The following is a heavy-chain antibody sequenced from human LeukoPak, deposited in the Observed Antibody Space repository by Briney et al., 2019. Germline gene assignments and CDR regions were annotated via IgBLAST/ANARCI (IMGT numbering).Heavy chain of an antibody. CDR3: ARRSLRLAPDFDF. CDR2: ISGSGGST. V-gene: IGHV3-23*01. CDR1: GFTFSTYA. Sequence: GGSLRLSCAASGFTFSTYAMSWVRQAPGKGLEWVSVISGSGGSTYYADSVKGRFTISRDISKNTLYLQMNSLRVEDTAVYYCARRSLRLAPDFDFWGQGSLVTVSS. J-gene: IGHJ4*02. D-gene: IGHD5/OR15-5a*01.